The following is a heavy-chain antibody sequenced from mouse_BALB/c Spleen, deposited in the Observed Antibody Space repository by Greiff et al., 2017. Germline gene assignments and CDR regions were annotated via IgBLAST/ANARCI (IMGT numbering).Heavy chain of an antibody. V-gene: IGHV5-6-5*01. CDR2: ISSGGST. J-gene: IGHJ1*01. CDR3: ARGHGNYEYFDV. Sequence: EVHLVESGGGLVKPGGSLKLSCAASGFTFSSYAMSWVRQTPEKRLEWVASISSGGSTYYPDSVKGRFTISRDNARNILYLQMSSLRSEDTAMYYCARGHGNYEYFDVWGAGTTVTVSS. D-gene: IGHD2-1*01. CDR1: GFTFSSYA.